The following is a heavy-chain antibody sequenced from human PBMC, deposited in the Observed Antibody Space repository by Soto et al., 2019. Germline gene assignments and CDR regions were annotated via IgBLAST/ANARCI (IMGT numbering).Heavy chain of an antibody. J-gene: IGHJ4*02. CDR1: GGSISSYY. CDR2: IYYSGST. V-gene: IGHV4-59*01. D-gene: IGHD3-10*01. Sequence: PSETLSLTCTVSGGSISSYYWSWIRQPPGKGLEWIGYIYYSGSTNYNPSLKSRVTISVDTSKNQFSLKLSSVTAADTAVYYCARVVDGMVRGLFLGYYFDYWGQGTLVTVSS. CDR3: ARVVDGMVRGLFLGYYFDY.